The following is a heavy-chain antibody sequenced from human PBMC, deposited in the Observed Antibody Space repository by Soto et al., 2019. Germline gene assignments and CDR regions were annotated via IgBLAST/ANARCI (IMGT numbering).Heavy chain of an antibody. Sequence: EVQLVESGGGLVQPGGSLKLSCAASGFTFSDSAMHWVRQAFGKGLEWVGRIRSKPNTDATAYAASVKGRFTISRDDSKNTAYLQMNSLKTEDTAVYYCTRHVDCSGGSCYSGYYYYMDVWGKGTTVTVSS. J-gene: IGHJ6*03. V-gene: IGHV3-73*01. CDR2: IRSKPNTDAT. CDR3: TRHVDCSGGSCYSGYYYYMDV. CDR1: GFTFSDSA. D-gene: IGHD2-15*01.